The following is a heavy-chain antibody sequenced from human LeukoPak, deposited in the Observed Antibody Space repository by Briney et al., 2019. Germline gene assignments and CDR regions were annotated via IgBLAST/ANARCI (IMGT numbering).Heavy chain of an antibody. CDR1: GFSFSSYS. V-gene: IGHV3-21*01. CDR2: ISSSSSYI. J-gene: IGHJ6*03. D-gene: IGHD6-19*01. CDR3: ARESSGRNRFPNYYYYMDV. Sequence: GGSLRLSCAASGFSFSSYSMNWVRQAPGKGLEWVSSISSSSSYIYYADSVKGRFTISRDNAKNSLYLQMSSLRVDDTAVYYCARESSGRNRFPNYYYYMDVWGTGTTVTISS.